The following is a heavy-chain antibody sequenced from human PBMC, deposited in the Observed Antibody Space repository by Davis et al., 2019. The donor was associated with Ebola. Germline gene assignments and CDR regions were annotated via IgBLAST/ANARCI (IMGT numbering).Heavy chain of an antibody. Sequence: AASVKVSCKTSGYTFTGHYIQWVRQAPGQGPEWMGRINPNSGGTNYAQKFQGRVTMTRDTSISTAYMQLNRLRSDDTAVYYCARAEFPWGQGTLVTVSS. CDR3: ARAEFP. D-gene: IGHD3-10*01. J-gene: IGHJ4*02. CDR2: INPNSGGT. CDR1: GYTFTGHY. V-gene: IGHV1-2*06.